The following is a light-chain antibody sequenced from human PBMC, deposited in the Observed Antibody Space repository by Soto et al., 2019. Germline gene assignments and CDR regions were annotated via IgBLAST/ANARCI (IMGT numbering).Light chain of an antibody. CDR1: QGISNY. CDR3: QKSNSAPWT. V-gene: IGKV1-27*01. CDR2: AAS. J-gene: IGKJ1*01. Sequence: DIQMTQSPSSLSASVGDRVTLTCRASQGISNYLAWYQQKPGKVPKLLIYAASTLQSGVPSRFSGSGSVTDFTLTISSLQPEDVATYYCQKSNSAPWTFGQGTKVEIK.